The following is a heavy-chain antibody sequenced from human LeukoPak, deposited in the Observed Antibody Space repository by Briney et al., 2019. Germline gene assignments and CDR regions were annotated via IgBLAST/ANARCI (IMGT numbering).Heavy chain of an antibody. Sequence: GGSLRLSCAAPGFTFSTYWMHWVRQAPGKGLVWVSRINGEGRSTSHADSVKGRFTISRDNAKNTLYLQMNSLRAEDTAVYYCARDRDVEMATMGTFDYWGQGTLVTVSS. CDR3: ARDRDVEMATMGTFDY. CDR1: GFTFSTYW. CDR2: INGEGRST. V-gene: IGHV3-74*01. J-gene: IGHJ4*02. D-gene: IGHD5-24*01.